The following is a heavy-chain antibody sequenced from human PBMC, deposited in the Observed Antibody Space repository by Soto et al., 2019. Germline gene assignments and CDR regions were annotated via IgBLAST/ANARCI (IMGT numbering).Heavy chain of an antibody. Sequence: QVQLQESGPGLVKPSQTLSLTCTVSGGSIISDDYYWSWIRQPPGKGLEWIGYIYYSGASYFNPSLKKRVTISVDASENQFSLKLSSVTAADTAVYYCARLFAYYDKEAGAFDIWGQGTLVTVSS. CDR3: ARLFAYYDKEAGAFDI. CDR1: GGSIISDDYY. V-gene: IGHV4-30-4*01. D-gene: IGHD3-22*01. J-gene: IGHJ3*02. CDR2: IYYSGAS.